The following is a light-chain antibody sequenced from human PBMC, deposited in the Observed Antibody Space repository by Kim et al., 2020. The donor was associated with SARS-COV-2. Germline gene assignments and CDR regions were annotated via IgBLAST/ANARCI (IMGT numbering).Light chain of an antibody. V-gene: IGLV10-54*01. CDR1: SNNVGNHG. CDR2: RDN. CDR3: SAWDISLNAWV. Sequence: RPTAPTTCTRNSNNVGNHGAAWLQQTQGHPPNLLSYRDNDRPSGISERLSASRSGNTASLTISGLQPEDEADYYCSAWDISLNAWVFGGGTQLTVL. J-gene: IGLJ3*02.